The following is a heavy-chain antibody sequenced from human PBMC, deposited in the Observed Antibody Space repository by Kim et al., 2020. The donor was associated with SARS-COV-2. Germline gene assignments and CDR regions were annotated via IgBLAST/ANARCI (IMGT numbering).Heavy chain of an antibody. V-gene: IGHV3-21*01. CDR3: ASPSLWLVGAFDI. D-gene: IGHD6-19*01. CDR2: ISSSSSYI. CDR1: GFTFSSYS. Sequence: LSLTCAASGFTFSSYSMNWVRQAPGKGLEWVSSISSSSSYIYYADSVKGRFTISRDNAKNSLYLQMNSLRAEDTAVYYCASPSLWLVGAFDIWGQGTMVTVSS. J-gene: IGHJ3*02.